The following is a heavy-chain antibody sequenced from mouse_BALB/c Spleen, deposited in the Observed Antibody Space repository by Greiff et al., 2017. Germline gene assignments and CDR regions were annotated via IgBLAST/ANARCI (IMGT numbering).Heavy chain of an antibody. V-gene: IGHV1-87*01. CDR1: GFTFTSYW. CDR2: IYPGDGVT. CDR3: ARGGLLLLFDY. Sequence: QVQLQQSGAELARPGASVKLSCKASGFTFTSYWMQWVKQRPGQGLEWIGAIYPGDGVTRYTQKFKGMATLSADTSSSTIDMLLSSLASEDSSVNYCARGGLLLLFDYWGQGTTLTVSS. D-gene: IGHD2-3*01. J-gene: IGHJ2*01.